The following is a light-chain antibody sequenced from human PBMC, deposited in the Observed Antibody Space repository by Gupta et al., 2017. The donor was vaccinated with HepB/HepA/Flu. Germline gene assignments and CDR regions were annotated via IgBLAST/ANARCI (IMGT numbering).Light chain of an antibody. CDR1: SSDVGSYNY. CDR2: VVS. Sequence: QSALTQPASVSRSPGQASTIPWTGTSSDVGSYNYVLCNQQHTAKAPNLLIFVVSERRSGVPDRFSAAKYATTATVTTTGLQAEDEADYYCISDTSSSDHVVFGGGTKLTVL. J-gene: IGLJ2*01. V-gene: IGLV2-14*03. CDR3: ISDTSSSDHVV.